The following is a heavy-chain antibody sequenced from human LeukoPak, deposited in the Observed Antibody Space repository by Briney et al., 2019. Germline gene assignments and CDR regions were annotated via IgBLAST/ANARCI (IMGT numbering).Heavy chain of an antibody. D-gene: IGHD3-10*01. CDR1: GYTFTGYY. J-gene: IGHJ4*02. CDR3: ATERPDSRVLDY. Sequence: GASVKVSCKASGYTFTGYYMHWVRQAPGQGLEWMGWMNPNSGNTGYAQKFQGRVTITRNTSISTAYMELSSLRSEDTAVYYCATERPDSRVLDYWGQGLVVTVSS. CDR2: MNPNSGNT. V-gene: IGHV1-8*03.